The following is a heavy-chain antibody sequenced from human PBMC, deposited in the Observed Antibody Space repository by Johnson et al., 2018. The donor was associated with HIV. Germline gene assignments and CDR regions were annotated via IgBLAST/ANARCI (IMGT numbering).Heavy chain of an antibody. CDR2: IKTDGSNT. D-gene: IGHD3-10*01. V-gene: IGHV3-74*02. J-gene: IGHJ3*02. CDR3: ARGALGSFDI. CDR1: GFTFSSYW. Sequence: VKLVESGGGSVQPGGSLRLSCAASGFTFSSYWMHWVRQAPGKGLMRVSNIKTDGSNTNYADSVKGRFTISRDNAKNTVYRQMDSLRDEDMAVYYCARGALGSFDIWGQGTMVTVSA.